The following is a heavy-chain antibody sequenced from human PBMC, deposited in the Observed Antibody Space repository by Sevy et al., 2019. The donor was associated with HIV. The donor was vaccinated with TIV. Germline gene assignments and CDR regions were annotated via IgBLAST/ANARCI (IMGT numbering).Heavy chain of an antibody. J-gene: IGHJ4*02. CDR1: GFMFNSYS. V-gene: IGHV3-48*01. D-gene: IGHD3-16*02. Sequence: GGSLRLSCTASGFMFNSYSMNWVRQAPGTGLEWLSYINSGSGAISYADSVKGRFTISRDNAKNSLYLQMNSLRAEDTGVYYCVRTVSGTFRYYEYWGQGTLVTVSS. CDR2: INSGSGAI. CDR3: VRTVSGTFRYYEY.